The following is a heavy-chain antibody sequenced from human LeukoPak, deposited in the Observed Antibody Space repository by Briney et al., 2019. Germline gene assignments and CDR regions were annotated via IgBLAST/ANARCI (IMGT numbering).Heavy chain of an antibody. CDR3: ARVLIHCSGGSCYSLDY. CDR2: INPNSGGT. V-gene: IGHV1-2*02. CDR1: GYTFTGYY. J-gene: IGHJ4*02. Sequence: ASVKVSCKASGYTFTGYYMHWVRQAPGQGLEWMGWINPNSGGTNYAQKFQGRVTMTRDTSTSTVYMELSSLRSEDTAVYYCARVLIHCSGGSCYSLDYWGQGTLVTVSS. D-gene: IGHD2-15*01.